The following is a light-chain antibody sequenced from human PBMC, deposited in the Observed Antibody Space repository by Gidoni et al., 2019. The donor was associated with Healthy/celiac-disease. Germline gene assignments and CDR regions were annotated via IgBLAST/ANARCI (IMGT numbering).Light chain of an antibody. CDR2: AAS. CDR1: QGISSY. CDR3: QQYYSYPWT. V-gene: IGKV1-8*01. J-gene: IGKJ1*01. Sequence: AIRMTPSPSSFSASTGDRVTITCRASQGISSYVAWYQQKPGKAPKLLIYAASTLQSGVPSRFSGSGSGTDFTLTSSCLQSEDFATYYCQQYYSYPWTFGQGTKVEIK.